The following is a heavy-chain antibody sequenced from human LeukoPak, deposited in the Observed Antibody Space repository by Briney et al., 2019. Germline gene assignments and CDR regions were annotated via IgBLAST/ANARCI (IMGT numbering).Heavy chain of an antibody. V-gene: IGHV1-18*01. Sequence: GASVKVSCKASGYTFTSYGISWVRQAPGQGLEWMGWISAFNGNTNYAQKLQGRVTMTTDTSTSTAYMELRSLRSGDTAVYYCARLGGVRPYYYGMDVWGQGTTVTVSS. CDR2: ISAFNGNT. CDR3: ARLGGVRPYYYGMDV. CDR1: GYTFTSYG. D-gene: IGHD3-16*01. J-gene: IGHJ6*02.